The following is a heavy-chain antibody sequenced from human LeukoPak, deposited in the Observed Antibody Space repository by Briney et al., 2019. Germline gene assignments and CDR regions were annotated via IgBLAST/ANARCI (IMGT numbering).Heavy chain of an antibody. J-gene: IGHJ4*02. CDR2: INHSGST. CDR1: GGSFSGYY. Sequence: PSETLSLTCAVYGGSFSGYYWSWIRQPPGKGLEWIGEINHSGSTNYNPSLKSRVTISVGTSKNQFSLKLSSVTAADTAVYCCAREAKVVVVAAKEAYYFDYWGQGTLVTVSS. D-gene: IGHD2-15*01. V-gene: IGHV4-34*01. CDR3: AREAKVVVVAAKEAYYFDY.